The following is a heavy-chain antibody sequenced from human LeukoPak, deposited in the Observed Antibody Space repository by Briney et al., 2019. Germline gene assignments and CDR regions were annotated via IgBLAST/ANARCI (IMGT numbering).Heavy chain of an antibody. Sequence: GGSLRLSCAASGFTFDDYGMSWVRQAPGKGLEWGSGISWNGGSTGFADSVKGRFTISRDNAKNSLYLQMNSLRAEDTALYYCARSVARYDMYYYYYYMDVWGKGTTVTVSS. D-gene: IGHD3-9*01. CDR3: ARSVARYDMYYYYYYMDV. CDR1: GFTFDDYG. V-gene: IGHV3-20*04. J-gene: IGHJ6*03. CDR2: ISWNGGST.